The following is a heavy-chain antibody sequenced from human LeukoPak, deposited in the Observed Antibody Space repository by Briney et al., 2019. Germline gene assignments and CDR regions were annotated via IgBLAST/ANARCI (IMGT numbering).Heavy chain of an antibody. J-gene: IGHJ4*02. V-gene: IGHV4-31*03. CDR1: GGSISSGGYY. CDR3: ARARPSDYYDSSGYYFGY. Sequence: SQTLSLTCTVSGGSISSGGYYWRWIRQHPGKGLERIGYIYYSGSTYYNPSLKSRVTISVDTSKNQFSLKLSSVTAADTAVYYCARARPSDYYDSSGYYFGYWGQGTLVTVSS. D-gene: IGHD3-22*01. CDR2: IYYSGST.